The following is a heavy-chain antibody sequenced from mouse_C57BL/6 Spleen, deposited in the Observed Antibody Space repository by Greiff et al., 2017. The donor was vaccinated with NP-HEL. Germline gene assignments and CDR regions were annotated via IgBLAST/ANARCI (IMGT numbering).Heavy chain of an antibody. CDR1: GYTFTSYW. Sequence: QVQLKESGAELAKPGASVKLSCKASGYTFTSYWMHWVKQRPGQGLEWIGYINPSSGYTKYNQKFKDKATLTADKSSSTAYMQLSSLTYEDSAVYYCARSPIYYGYDVRYYAMDYWGQGTSVTVSS. V-gene: IGHV1-7*01. CDR2: INPSSGYT. D-gene: IGHD2-2*01. CDR3: ARSPIYYGYDVRYYAMDY. J-gene: IGHJ4*01.